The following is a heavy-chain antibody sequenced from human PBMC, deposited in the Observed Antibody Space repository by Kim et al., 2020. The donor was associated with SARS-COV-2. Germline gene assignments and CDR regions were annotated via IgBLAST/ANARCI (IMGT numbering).Heavy chain of an antibody. CDR3: ANSASWRGVYFDY. D-gene: IGHD3-10*01. Sequence: GGSLRLSCAASGFTFSSYAMHWVRQAPGKGLEWVAVIWYDGSNKYYADSVKGRFTISRDNSKNTLYLQMNSLRAEDTAVYYCANSASWRGVYFDYWGQGTLVTVSS. CDR1: GFTFSSYA. V-gene: IGHV3-33*06. J-gene: IGHJ4*02. CDR2: IWYDGSNK.